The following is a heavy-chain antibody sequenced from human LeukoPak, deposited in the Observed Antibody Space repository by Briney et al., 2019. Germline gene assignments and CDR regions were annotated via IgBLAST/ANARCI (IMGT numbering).Heavy chain of an antibody. CDR2: IYYSGST. CDR3: AREDLDGAAAEC. CDR1: GGSISSSSYY. V-gene: IGHV4-39*07. D-gene: IGHD6-13*01. Sequence: SETLSLTCTVSGGSISSSSYYWGWIRQPPGKGLEWIGSIYYSGSTYYNPSLKSRVTISVDTSKNQFSLKLSSVTAADTAVYYCAREDLDGAAAECWGQGTLVAVSS. J-gene: IGHJ4*02.